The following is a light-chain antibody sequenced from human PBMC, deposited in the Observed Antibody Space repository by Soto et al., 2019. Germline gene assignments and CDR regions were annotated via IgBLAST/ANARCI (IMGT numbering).Light chain of an antibody. CDR2: GVS. J-gene: IGLJ1*01. CDR1: SSDIGANKF. V-gene: IGLV2-14*03. CDR3: SSFTGTTTLDV. Sequence: QSVLTQPASVSGSPGQSITISCTGTSSDIGANKFVSWYQQYPGRAPKLIIYGVSNRPSGVSNRFSGSKSGNTAFLTISGLQPEDEADYYCSSFTGTTTLDVFGTGTKVTVL.